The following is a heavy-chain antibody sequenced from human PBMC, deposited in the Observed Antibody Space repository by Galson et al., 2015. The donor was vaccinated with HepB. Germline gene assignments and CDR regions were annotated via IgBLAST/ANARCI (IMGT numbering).Heavy chain of an antibody. CDR1: GFTFSSYA. V-gene: IGHV3-23*01. CDR2: ISHHGGSI. J-gene: IGHJ4*01. D-gene: IGHD4-17*01. Sequence: SLRLSCAASGFTFSSYAMNWVRQAPGKEPEWVSAISHHGGSIYYIDSVKGRFTISRDNSKNTLYLQMNSLRVEDTALYYCAKSIKLAGDYAPLDYWGHGTQVAVSS. CDR3: AKSIKLAGDYAPLDY.